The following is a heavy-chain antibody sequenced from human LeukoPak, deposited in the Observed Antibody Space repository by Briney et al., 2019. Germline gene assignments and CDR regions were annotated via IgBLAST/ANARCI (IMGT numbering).Heavy chain of an antibody. Sequence: ASVKVSCKASGYTFTGYYMHWVRQAPGQGLEWMRWINPNSGGTNYAQKFQGRVTMTRDTSISTAYMELSRLRSDDTAVYYCARDRRGSYVDVIDYWGQGTLVTVSS. CDR2: INPNSGGT. CDR1: GYTFTGYY. CDR3: ARDRRGSYVDVIDY. J-gene: IGHJ4*02. V-gene: IGHV1-2*02. D-gene: IGHD1-26*01.